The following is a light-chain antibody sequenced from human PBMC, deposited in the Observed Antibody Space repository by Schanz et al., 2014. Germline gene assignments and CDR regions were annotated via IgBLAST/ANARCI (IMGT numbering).Light chain of an antibody. Sequence: DIQMTQSPSSLSASVGDRVTITCRASQSIGKYVNWYQQTPGKAPRLLIYAASTLQSGVPSRFSGSGFGTEFTLTISSLQPEDFATYYCQQSYSMPRTFGHGTKVEI. J-gene: IGKJ1*01. CDR2: AAS. CDR3: QQSYSMPRT. V-gene: IGKV1-39*01. CDR1: QSIGKY.